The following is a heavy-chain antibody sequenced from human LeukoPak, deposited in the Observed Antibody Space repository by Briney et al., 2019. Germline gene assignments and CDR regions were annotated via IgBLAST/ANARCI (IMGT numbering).Heavy chain of an antibody. CDR2: IRYDGSNK. J-gene: IGHJ3*02. Sequence: PRGSLRLSCAASGFTFSSYGMHWVRQAPGKGLEWVAFIRYDGSNKYYADSVKGRFTISRDNSKNTLYLQMNSLRAEDTAVYYCANSLVVVPATGAFDIWGQGTMVTVSS. CDR1: GFTFSSYG. D-gene: IGHD2-2*01. CDR3: ANSLVVVPATGAFDI. V-gene: IGHV3-30*02.